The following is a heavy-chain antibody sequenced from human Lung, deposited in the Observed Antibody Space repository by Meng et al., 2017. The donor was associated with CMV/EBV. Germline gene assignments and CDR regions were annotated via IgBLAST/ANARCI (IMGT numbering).Heavy chain of an antibody. CDR2: IRFDGSEK. CDR3: AKEGKSVYSGSSYAS. D-gene: IGHD1-26*01. Sequence: GESXKISCAASGFAFSSYGMHWVRQAPGKGLEWVVFIRFDGSEKYYADSVKGRFTISRDNSKNTVYLQMESLRAEDAAVYYCAKEGKSVYSGSSYASWGQGTXVTVYS. CDR1: GFAFSSYG. V-gene: IGHV3-30*02. J-gene: IGHJ4*02.